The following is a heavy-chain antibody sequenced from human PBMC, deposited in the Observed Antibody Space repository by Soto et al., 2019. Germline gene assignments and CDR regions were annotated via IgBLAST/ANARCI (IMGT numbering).Heavy chain of an antibody. Sequence: ASVKVSCKTSGYTFSAYDIYWVRQAPGQGLEWMGWIRAYNGDTNYAQKFQTRVTMTTDKSTDTAYMDLRSLTSDDTAIYYCAKGGYYYGSGYYYYYGMDVWGQGTTVTVSS. CDR1: GYTFSAYD. J-gene: IGHJ6*02. D-gene: IGHD3-10*01. CDR2: IRAYNGDT. CDR3: AKGGYYYGSGYYYYYGMDV. V-gene: IGHV1-18*01.